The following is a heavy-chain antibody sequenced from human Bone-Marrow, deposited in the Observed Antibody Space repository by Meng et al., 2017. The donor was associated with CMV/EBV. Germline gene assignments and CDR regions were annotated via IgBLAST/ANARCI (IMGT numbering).Heavy chain of an antibody. CDR3: ARDTPGDDKWD. CDR2: INPSGDWT. J-gene: IGHJ1*01. V-gene: IGHV1-46*01. D-gene: IGHD4-17*01. CDR1: GYSFTNSY. Sequence: ASVKVSCKASGYSFTNSYIHWVRQAPGQGLEWMSRINPSGDWTTYAQKFQGRVTLTGDTSTTTVSLELTSLTSEDTAVYYCARDTPGDDKWDWGQGTLVTVSS.